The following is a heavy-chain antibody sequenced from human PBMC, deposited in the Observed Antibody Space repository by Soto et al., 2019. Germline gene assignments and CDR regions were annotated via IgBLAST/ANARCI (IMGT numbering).Heavy chain of an antibody. CDR2: IKFDGSEK. CDR1: GFTFSDYW. Sequence: GTLSLSSAASGFTFSDYWMSCVLQAPGKGPEWVANIKFDGSEKQYVDSVKGRFSISRDNSRNSLFLQMNSLRAGETAVYYCVKDGGYCSSTTCYSPRNHYFDSWGQGTLVTVSS. J-gene: IGHJ4*02. D-gene: IGHD2-2*01. CDR3: VKDGGYCSSTTCYSPRNHYFDS. V-gene: IGHV3-7*03.